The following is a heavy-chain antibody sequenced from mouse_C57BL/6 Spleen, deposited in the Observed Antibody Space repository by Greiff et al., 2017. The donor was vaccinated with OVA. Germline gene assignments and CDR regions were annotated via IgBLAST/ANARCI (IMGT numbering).Heavy chain of an antibody. V-gene: IGHV1-47*01. D-gene: IGHD1-1*01. CDR1: GYTFTTYP. CDR3: ARGRITTVPYWYFDV. CDR2: FHPYNDDT. Sequence: VKLMESGAELVKPGASVKMSCKASGYTFTTYPIEWMKQNHGKSLEWIGNFHPYNDDTKYNEKFKGKATLTVEKSSSTVYLELSRLTSDDSAVYYCARGRITTVPYWYFDVWGTGTTVTVSS. J-gene: IGHJ1*03.